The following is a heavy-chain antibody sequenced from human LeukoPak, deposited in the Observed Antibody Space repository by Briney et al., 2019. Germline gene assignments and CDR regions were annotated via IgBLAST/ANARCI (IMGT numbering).Heavy chain of an antibody. Sequence: PGRSLRLSCAASGFTFSDYAMHWVRQAPGKGLEWVAVIWFDGSETYYADSVMGRFTISRDKSNNTLFLQMNSLRAGDTAVYYCAKDNMDTSSCLDYWGQGTLVTVSS. CDR2: IWFDGSET. D-gene: IGHD5-18*01. CDR1: GFTFSDYA. V-gene: IGHV3-33*03. CDR3: AKDNMDTSSCLDY. J-gene: IGHJ4*02.